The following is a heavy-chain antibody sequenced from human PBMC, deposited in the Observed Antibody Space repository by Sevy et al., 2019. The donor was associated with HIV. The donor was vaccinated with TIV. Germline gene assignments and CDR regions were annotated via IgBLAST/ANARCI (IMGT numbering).Heavy chain of an antibody. Sequence: SETLSLTCSVSGGSVNNYDYYWTWIRLPPGRGLEWVGYVSHSGETKSNPSLGGRVSMSVDTFKNQFSLTLTSVTAADTAVYYCARERLAGYERTDFEHLGMDVWGQGTTVTVSS. J-gene: IGHJ6*02. V-gene: IGHV4-61*08. D-gene: IGHD3-9*01. CDR3: ARERLAGYERTDFEHLGMDV. CDR2: VSHSGET. CDR1: GGSVNNYDYY.